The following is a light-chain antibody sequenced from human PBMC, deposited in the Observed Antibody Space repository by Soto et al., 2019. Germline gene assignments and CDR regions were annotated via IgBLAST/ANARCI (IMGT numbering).Light chain of an antibody. J-gene: IGKJ1*01. V-gene: IGKV3-11*01. CDR1: QSVSSY. CDR2: DAS. CDR3: QQRSNWPPT. Sequence: IVLTQSPATLSLSPGARATLSSRASQSVSSYLAWYQQKPGQAPRLLIYDASNRATGIPARFSGSGSGTDFTLTISSLEPEEFAVYYCQQRSNWPPTFGPGTKVDIK.